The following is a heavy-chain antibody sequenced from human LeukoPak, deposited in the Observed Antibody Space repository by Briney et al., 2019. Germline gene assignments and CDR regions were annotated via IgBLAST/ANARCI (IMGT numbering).Heavy chain of an antibody. CDR3: ARSLYGGNSRWFDP. J-gene: IGHJ5*02. V-gene: IGHV1-2*02. Sequence: RASVKVSCKASGYTFTGYYMHWVRQAPGQGLEWMGWINPNSGGTNYAQKFQGRVTMTRDTSISTAYMELSRLRSDDTAVYYCARSLYGGNSRWFDPWGQGTLVTVSS. CDR1: GYTFTGYY. D-gene: IGHD4-23*01. CDR2: INPNSGGT.